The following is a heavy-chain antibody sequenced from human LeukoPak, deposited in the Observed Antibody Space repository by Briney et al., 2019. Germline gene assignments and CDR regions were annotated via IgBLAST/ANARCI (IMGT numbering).Heavy chain of an antibody. Sequence: GGSLRLSCAASGFTFSNAWMSWVRQAPGKGLVWVSRINSDGSSTSYADSVKGRFTVSRDNAKNSLYLQMNSLRAEDTAVYYCANYYYDSSGYRGMNAFDIWGQGTMVTVSS. D-gene: IGHD3-22*01. V-gene: IGHV3-74*01. CDR1: GFTFSNAW. CDR3: ANYYYDSSGYRGMNAFDI. J-gene: IGHJ3*02. CDR2: INSDGSST.